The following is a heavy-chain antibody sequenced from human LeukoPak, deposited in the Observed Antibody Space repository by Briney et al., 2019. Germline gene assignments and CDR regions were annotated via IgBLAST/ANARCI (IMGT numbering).Heavy chain of an antibody. CDR2: CQNKEST. D-gene: IGHD6-19*01. CDR1: GSSVTNRSYY. Sequence: SETLSLTCTVAGSSVTNRSYYWSWIPQPAGKGLEWIVRCQNKESTSYSPSLKSRVTMSIDTSKKQFFLRLSSVAAADTAVYYCARGRGISVVGMDYWGLGTLVTVSS. CDR3: ARGRGISVVGMDY. J-gene: IGHJ4*02. V-gene: IGHV4-61*02.